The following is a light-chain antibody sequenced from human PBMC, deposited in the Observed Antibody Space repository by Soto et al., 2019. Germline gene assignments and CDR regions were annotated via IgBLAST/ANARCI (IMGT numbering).Light chain of an antibody. CDR2: EVT. CDR3: CSYAGNSNYV. Sequence: QSALTQPPSASGSPGQSVTISCTGTSSDVGGYNYVSWYQQHPGEAPKLIIYEVTKRPSGVPDRFSGSKSGNTASLTVSGLQAEDEADYHCCSYAGNSNYVFGTGTKVT. J-gene: IGLJ1*01. CDR1: SSDVGGYNY. V-gene: IGLV2-8*01.